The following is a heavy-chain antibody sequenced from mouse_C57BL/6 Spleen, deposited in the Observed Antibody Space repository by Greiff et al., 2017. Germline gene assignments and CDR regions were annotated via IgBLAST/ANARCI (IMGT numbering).Heavy chain of an antibody. V-gene: IGHV1-15*01. J-gene: IGHJ2*01. CDR3: TRWLPFDY. CDR1: GYTFTDYE. Sequence: VQLVESGAELVRPGASVTLSCKASGYTFTDYEMHWVKQTPVHGLEWIGAIDPETGGTAYNQKFKGKAILTADKSSSTAYMELRSLTSEDSAVYYCTRWLPFDYWGQGTTLTVSS. CDR2: IDPETGGT. D-gene: IGHD2-2*01.